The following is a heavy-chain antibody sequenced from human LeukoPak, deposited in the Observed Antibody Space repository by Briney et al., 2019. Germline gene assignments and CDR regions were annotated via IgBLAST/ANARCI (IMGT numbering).Heavy chain of an antibody. V-gene: IGHV4-38-2*02. D-gene: IGHD5-12*01. J-gene: IGHJ3*02. CDR1: GYSISSGYY. CDR3: ARDPYTGYDLGAFDI. CDR2: IYYPETT. Sequence: SETLSLTCTVSGYSISSGYYWGWIRQPPGKGLEWLGSIYYPETTYYNPSLKSRVSVSVDTSKNQFSLKLNSVTAADTAVYFCARDPYTGYDLGAFDIWGQGTMVSVSS.